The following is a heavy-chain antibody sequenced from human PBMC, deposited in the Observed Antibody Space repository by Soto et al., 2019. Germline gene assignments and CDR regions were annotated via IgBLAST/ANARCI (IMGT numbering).Heavy chain of an antibody. Sequence: VASVKVSCKASRYTFTNYAMHWVRQAPGQRLEWMGWINAGNGNTKYSQKFQGRVTFTRDTSATTAYLDLNSVTAADTAMYYCARNGDCTRPGCIVGWFDPWGPGTLVTVS. CDR3: ARNGDCTRPGCIVGWFDP. V-gene: IGHV1-3*01. CDR2: INAGNGNT. D-gene: IGHD2-8*01. J-gene: IGHJ5*02. CDR1: RYTFTNYA.